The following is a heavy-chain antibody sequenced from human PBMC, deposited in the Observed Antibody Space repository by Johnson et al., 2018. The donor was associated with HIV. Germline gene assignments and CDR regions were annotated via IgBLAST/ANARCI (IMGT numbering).Heavy chain of an antibody. CDR1: GFTFSSYA. CDR2: ISYDGSNK. CDR3: AKGTNGQSWAFDI. V-gene: IGHV3-30-3*01. D-gene: IGHD2-8*01. J-gene: IGHJ3*02. Sequence: QVQLVESGGGVVQPGRSLRLSCAASGFTFSSYAMHWVRQAPGKGLEWVAVISYDGSNKYYADSVKVRFIISRDNPRNPLYLQMNGLRAEDTAVYYCAKGTNGQSWAFDIWGQGTVVTVSS.